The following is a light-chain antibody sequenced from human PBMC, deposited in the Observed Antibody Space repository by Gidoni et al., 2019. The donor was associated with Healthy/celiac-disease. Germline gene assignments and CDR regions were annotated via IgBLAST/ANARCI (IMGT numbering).Light chain of an antibody. Sequence: DIQMTQSPSTLSASVGDRVTITCRASQSISSWLAWYQQTPGTAPKLLIYKASSLESGVPSRFSGSGSGTEFPLTISSLQPDDFAPYYCHQYNSYPTFGPGTRLEIK. CDR1: QSISSW. V-gene: IGKV1-5*03. CDR2: KAS. J-gene: IGKJ5*01. CDR3: HQYNSYPT.